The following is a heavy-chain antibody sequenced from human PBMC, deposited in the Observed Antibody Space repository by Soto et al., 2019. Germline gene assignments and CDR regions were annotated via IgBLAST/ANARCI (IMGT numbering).Heavy chain of an antibody. J-gene: IGHJ6*02. D-gene: IGHD2-2*01. CDR1: GYSFTSYW. CDR3: ARQDCSSTSCYEGDYYYGMDV. CDR2: IYPGDSDT. Sequence: GESLKISCKGSGYSFTSYWIGWVRQMLGKGLEWMGIIYPGDSDTRYSPSFQGQVTISADKSISTAYLQWSSLKASDTAMYYCARQDCSSTSCYEGDYYYGMDVWGQGTTVTVSS. V-gene: IGHV5-51*01.